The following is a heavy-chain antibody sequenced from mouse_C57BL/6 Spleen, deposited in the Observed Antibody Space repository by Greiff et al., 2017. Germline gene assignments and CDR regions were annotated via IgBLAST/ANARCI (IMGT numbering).Heavy chain of an antibody. D-gene: IGHD3-2*02. CDR2: INPNNGGT. Sequence: EVKLMESGPELVKPGASVKMSCKASGYTFTDYNMHWVKQSHGKSLEWIGYINPNNGGTSYNQKFKGKATLTVNKSSSTAYMELRSLTSEDSAVYYCASSSSGPDYWGQGTTLTVSS. CDR3: ASSSSGPDY. CDR1: GYTFTDYN. J-gene: IGHJ2*01. V-gene: IGHV1-22*01.